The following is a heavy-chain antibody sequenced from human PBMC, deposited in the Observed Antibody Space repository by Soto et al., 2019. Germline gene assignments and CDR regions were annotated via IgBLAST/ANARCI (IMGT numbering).Heavy chain of an antibody. CDR2: INAGNGNT. D-gene: IGHD2-2*01. J-gene: IGHJ6*02. CDR1: VYTFTSYA. Sequence: AAVKVSGKASVYTFTSYALHWVRQAPGQRLEWMGWINAGNGNTKYTQKFQGRVTITRDTSASTAYMELRSLRSEDTAVYYCARVSLYCSSTSCYPPNHYVMDVWGQGTTVTVSS. V-gene: IGHV1-3*01. CDR3: ARVSLYCSSTSCYPPNHYVMDV.